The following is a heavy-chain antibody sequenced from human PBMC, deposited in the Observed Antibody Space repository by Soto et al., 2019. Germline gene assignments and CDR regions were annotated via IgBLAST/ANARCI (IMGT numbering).Heavy chain of an antibody. D-gene: IGHD3-22*01. J-gene: IGHJ4*02. CDR3: ARDHHSYYDTSGYYPYFDF. CDR1: GGSVNTAPYH. V-gene: IGHV4-61*01. Sequence: PSETLSLTCTVSGGSVNTAPYHWSWIRQSPRNGLEWIGNIYYTGSTNYNPSFESRVAIPLDTSNNQFSLRLTSLTAADTAVYFCARDHHSYYDTSGYYPYFDFWGQGTLVTRLL. CDR2: IYYTGST.